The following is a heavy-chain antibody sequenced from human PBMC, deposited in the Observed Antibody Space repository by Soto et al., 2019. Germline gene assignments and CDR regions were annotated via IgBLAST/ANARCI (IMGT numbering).Heavy chain of an antibody. V-gene: IGHV3-74*01. Sequence: EVRLVEFGGGVVHPGASLTVSCEASGFAFSSLWMHWVRQAPGKGLGWVSGIVKEGIGTNYADAVRGRFLMSRDNAKNMLYLHMNSLRADDTALYFCVRLGGSSWADFWGQGTLVTVSS. CDR1: GFAFSSLW. J-gene: IGHJ4*02. D-gene: IGHD6-13*01. CDR2: IVKEGIGT. CDR3: VRLGGSSWADF.